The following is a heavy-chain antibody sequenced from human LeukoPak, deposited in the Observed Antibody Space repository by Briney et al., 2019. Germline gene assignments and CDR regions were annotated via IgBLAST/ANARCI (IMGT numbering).Heavy chain of an antibody. V-gene: IGHV4-38-2*02. CDR1: GYSISSGYY. CDR2: IYHSGST. Sequence: SETLSLTCTVSGYSISSGYYWGWIRQPPGKGLEWIGSIYHSGSTYYNPSLKSRVTISVDTSKNQFSLKLSSVTAADTAVYYCATGARSSGTYHLYYYYMDVWGKGTTVTVSS. D-gene: IGHD1-26*01. J-gene: IGHJ6*03. CDR3: ATGARSSGTYHLYYYYMDV.